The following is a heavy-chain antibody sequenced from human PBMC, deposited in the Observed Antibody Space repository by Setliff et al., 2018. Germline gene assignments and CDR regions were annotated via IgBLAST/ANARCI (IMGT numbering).Heavy chain of an antibody. CDR1: GYTLINYG. Sequence: ASVKVSCKASGYTLINYGISRVRQAPGQGLEWMGWIGAYTGNTNYAQKFQGRVIMTTDTSAKTAYMDLRSLRSDDTAVYYCERLVRYCSTTSCQRTSGDDFWGLGTLVTVSS. CDR3: ERLVRYCSTTSCQRTSGDDF. D-gene: IGHD2-2*01. J-gene: IGHJ4*02. CDR2: IGAYTGNT. V-gene: IGHV1-18*01.